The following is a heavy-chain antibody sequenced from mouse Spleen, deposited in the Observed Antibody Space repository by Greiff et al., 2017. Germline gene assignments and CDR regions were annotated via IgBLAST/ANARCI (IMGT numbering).Heavy chain of an antibody. V-gene: IGHV1-64*01. CDR2: IHPNSGST. D-gene: IGHD1-1*01. J-gene: IGHJ1*01. CDR1: GYTFTSYW. CDR3: AREFISPYWYFDV. Sequence: QVQLQQPGAELVKPGASVKLSCKASGYTFTSYWMHWVKQRPGQGLEWIGMIHPNSGSTNYNEKFKSKATLTVDKSSSTAYMQLSSLTSEDSAVYYCAREFISPYWYFDVWGAGTTVTVSS.